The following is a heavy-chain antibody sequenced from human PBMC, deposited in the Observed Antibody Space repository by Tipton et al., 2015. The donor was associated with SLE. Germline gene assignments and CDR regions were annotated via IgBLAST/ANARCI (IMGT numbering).Heavy chain of an antibody. J-gene: IGHJ6*02. V-gene: IGHV3-53*01. Sequence: LSLTCAASGFTVSSNYMSWVRQAPGKGLEWVSVIYSGGSTYYADSVKGRFTISRDNSKNTLYLQMNSLRAEDTAVYYCAKDGGVVVAATHYYYGMDVWGQGTTVTVSS. D-gene: IGHD2-15*01. CDR2: IYSGGST. CDR3: AKDGGVVVAATHYYYGMDV. CDR1: GFTVSSNY.